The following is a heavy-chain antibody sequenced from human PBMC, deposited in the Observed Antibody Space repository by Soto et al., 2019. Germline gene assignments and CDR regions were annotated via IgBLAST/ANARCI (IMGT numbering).Heavy chain of an antibody. CDR3: AGPIDYGDYN. V-gene: IGHV1-18*01. CDR2: ISVYNGHT. CDR1: GYTFTNYG. J-gene: IGHJ4*02. D-gene: IGHD4-17*01. Sequence: QLVQSGAEVKKPGASVKVSCKTSGYTFTNYGISWVRQAPGQGLEWMGWISVYNGHTNYAQNLQGRVTMTTDTSTSTAYRELRSLRSDDTAVYYCAGPIDYGDYNWGQGTLVTVSS.